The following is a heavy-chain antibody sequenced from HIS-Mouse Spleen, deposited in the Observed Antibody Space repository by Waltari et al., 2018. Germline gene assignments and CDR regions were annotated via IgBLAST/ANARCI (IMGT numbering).Heavy chain of an antibody. V-gene: IGHV3-53*01. J-gene: IGHJ2*01. CDR3: ARGGLAAAGWYFDL. D-gene: IGHD6-13*01. CDR1: GFTFSSNS. CDR2: IYSGGST. Sequence: EVQLVESGGGLIQPGGSLRLSCAASGFTFSSNSISWVRQAPGKGLEWVSVIYSGGSTYYADSVKGRFTISRDNSKNTLYLQMNSLRAEDTAVYYCARGGLAAAGWYFDLWGRGTLVTVSS.